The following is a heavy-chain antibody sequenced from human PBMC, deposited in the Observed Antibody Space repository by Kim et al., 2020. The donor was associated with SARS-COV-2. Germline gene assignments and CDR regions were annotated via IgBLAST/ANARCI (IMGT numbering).Heavy chain of an antibody. D-gene: IGHD3-9*01. J-gene: IGHJ6*02. CDR3: ARQAGLRYFDWLHYYYYGMDV. Sequence: SETLSLTCTVSGGSISSSSYYWGWIRQPPGKGLEWIGSIYYSGSTYYNPSLKSRVTISVDTSKNQFSLKLSSVTAADTAVYYCARQAGLRYFDWLHYYYYGMDVWGQGTTVTVSS. V-gene: IGHV4-39*01. CDR2: IYYSGST. CDR1: GGSISSSSYY.